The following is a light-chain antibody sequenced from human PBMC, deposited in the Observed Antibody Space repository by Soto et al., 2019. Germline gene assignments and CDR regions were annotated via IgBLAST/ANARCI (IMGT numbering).Light chain of an antibody. Sequence: QSVLTQPPSVSGAPGQGVTISCTGSSSNIGAGYDVHWYQQLPGTAPKLLIYDNNNRPSGVPDRFSGSKSGTSASLAITGLQTEDEADYYCQSYDSSLSGSGVFGTGTKLTVL. V-gene: IGLV1-40*01. CDR3: QSYDSSLSGSGV. J-gene: IGLJ1*01. CDR2: DNN. CDR1: SSNIGAGYD.